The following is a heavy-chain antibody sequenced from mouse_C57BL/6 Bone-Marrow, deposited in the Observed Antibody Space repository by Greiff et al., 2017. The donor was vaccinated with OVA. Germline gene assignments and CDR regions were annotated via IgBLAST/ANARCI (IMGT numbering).Heavy chain of an antibody. D-gene: IGHD2-5*01. CDR2: FYPRSGNT. Sequence: QVQLQQSGAELARPGASVKLSCKASGYTFTSYGISWVKQRTGQGLEWIGEFYPRSGNTYYNEKFKGKATLTADKSSSTAYMELRSLTSEDSAVYFCARKEGGYYSNYYAMDYWGQGTSVTVSS. J-gene: IGHJ4*01. V-gene: IGHV1-81*01. CDR3: ARKEGGYYSNYYAMDY. CDR1: GYTFTSYG.